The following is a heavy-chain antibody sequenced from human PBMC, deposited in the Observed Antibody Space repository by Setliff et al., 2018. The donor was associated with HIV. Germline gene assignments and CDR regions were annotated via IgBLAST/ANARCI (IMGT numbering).Heavy chain of an antibody. CDR3: ASQLWFGDQQLVSYFDY. Sequence: SCKASGFTFSSSAVQWVRQARGQRLEWMGWISAYNGNTNYAQKLQGRVTMTTDTSTSTAYMELRSLRSDDTAVYYCASQLWFGDQQLVSYFDYWGQGTLVTVSS. D-gene: IGHD3-10*01. J-gene: IGHJ4*02. CDR2: ISAYNGNT. V-gene: IGHV1-18*01. CDR1: GFTFSSSA.